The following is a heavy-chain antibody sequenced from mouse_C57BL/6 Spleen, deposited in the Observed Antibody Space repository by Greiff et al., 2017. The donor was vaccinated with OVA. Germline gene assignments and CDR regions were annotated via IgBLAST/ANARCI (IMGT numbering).Heavy chain of an antibody. J-gene: IGHJ1*03. CDR2: IYPGSGNT. Sequence: VKLMESGAELVRPGASVKLSCKASGYTFTDYYINWVKQRPGQGLEWIARIYPGSGNTYYNEKFKGKATLTAEKSSSTAYMQLSSLTSEDSAVYFCARGVYYGSSYWYFDVWGTGTTVTVSS. V-gene: IGHV1-76*01. CDR3: ARGVYYGSSYWYFDV. D-gene: IGHD1-1*01. CDR1: GYTFTDYY.